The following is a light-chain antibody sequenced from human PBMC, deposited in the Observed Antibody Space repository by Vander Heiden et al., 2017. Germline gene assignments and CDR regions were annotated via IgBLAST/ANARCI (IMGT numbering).Light chain of an antibody. CDR3: GTWDSSLSNAV. J-gene: IGLJ1*01. Sequence: QSVSTQPPSVVATPGKKVTISCSGSSSNIGKNYVSWYQQVPGTAPKLLIYDSNKRPSGIPDRFSGSKSGTSATLGITGLQTGDEADYYCGTWDSSLSNAVFGTGTKVTVL. V-gene: IGLV1-51*01. CDR2: DSN. CDR1: SSNIGKNY.